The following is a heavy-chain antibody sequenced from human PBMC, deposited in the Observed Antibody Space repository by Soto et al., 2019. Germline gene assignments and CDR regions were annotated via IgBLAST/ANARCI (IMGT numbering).Heavy chain of an antibody. CDR1: GGSISSADYY. V-gene: IGHV4-31*03. CDR2: IYHTGST. J-gene: IGHJ6*02. CDR3: AREQVPTLDYYGMDV. Sequence: QVQLQESGPGLVKTSQTLTLTRTVSGGSISSADYYWNWIRQLPGKGLEWIGYIYHTGSTYYNPSLKSRLIILVDTSKNQFSLRLTALTAADTAVYYCAREQVPTLDYYGMDVWGQGTTVTVSS.